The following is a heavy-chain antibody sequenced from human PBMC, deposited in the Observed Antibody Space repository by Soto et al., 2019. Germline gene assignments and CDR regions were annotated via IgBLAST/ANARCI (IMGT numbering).Heavy chain of an antibody. CDR2: IPNNGRT. D-gene: IGHD3-3*01. J-gene: IGHJ4*02. CDR3: ARDFAYFDS. Sequence: SETLSLTCSVSGGPVRTGSYHWSWIRQPPGKGLEWIGFIPNNGRTSYNPSLKSRVSISMDTSKNQFSLNLDSVTAADTAVYFCARDFAYFDSWGQGTLVTVSS. CDR1: GGPVRTGSYH. V-gene: IGHV4-61*01.